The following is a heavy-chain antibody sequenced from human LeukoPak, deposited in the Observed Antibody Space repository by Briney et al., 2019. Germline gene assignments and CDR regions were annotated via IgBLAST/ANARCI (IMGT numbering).Heavy chain of an antibody. CDR2: IYSGGST. CDR1: GFTVRSNY. J-gene: IGHJ6*02. Sequence: GGSLRLSCAASGFTVRSNYMSWVRQAPGKGLEWVSVIYSGGSTNYADSVKGRFTISRDNSKNTLYLQMNSLRAEDTAVYYCARGGSSWYGYYYGMDVWGQGTTVTVSS. V-gene: IGHV3-66*01. D-gene: IGHD6-13*01. CDR3: ARGGSSWYGYYYGMDV.